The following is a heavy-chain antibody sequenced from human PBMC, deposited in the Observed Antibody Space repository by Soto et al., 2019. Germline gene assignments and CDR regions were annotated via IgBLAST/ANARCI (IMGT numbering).Heavy chain of an antibody. V-gene: IGHV3-23*01. D-gene: IGHD3-22*01. CDR3: AKVGPDSSGYPEQLSDY. Sequence: EVQLLESGGGLVQPGGSLRLSCAASGFTFSSYAMSWVRQAPGKGLEWVSAISGSGGSTYYADSVKGRFTISRDNSDNTLYLQMNSVRAEDTAVYYWAKVGPDSSGYPEQLSDYWGQGTLVTVSS. CDR1: GFTFSSYA. J-gene: IGHJ4*02. CDR2: ISGSGGST.